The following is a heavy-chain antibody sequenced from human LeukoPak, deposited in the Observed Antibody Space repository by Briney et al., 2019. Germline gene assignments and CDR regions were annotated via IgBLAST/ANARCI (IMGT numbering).Heavy chain of an antibody. V-gene: IGHV3-7*01. Sequence: GGSLTRYCAASGFTFSNKWRSWIRQAAGKGLEWVANIEQDGSEEYYVDSVKGRFTISRDNAKNSLYLQMNSLRAEDTAVYYCARDTYYYGSGSYFFDYWGQGTLVTVSS. D-gene: IGHD3-10*01. J-gene: IGHJ4*02. CDR2: IEQDGSEE. CDR1: GFTFSNKW. CDR3: ARDTYYYGSGSYFFDY.